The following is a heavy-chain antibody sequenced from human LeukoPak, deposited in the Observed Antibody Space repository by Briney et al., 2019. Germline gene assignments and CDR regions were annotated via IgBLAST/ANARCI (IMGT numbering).Heavy chain of an antibody. D-gene: IGHD2-2*01. CDR1: GFTFSSYS. CDR3: ARDLCTTTSCLDH. CDR2: ISSSSSTI. J-gene: IGHJ4*02. V-gene: IGHV3-48*04. Sequence: AGGSLRLSCAASGFTFSSYSMNWVRQAPGKGLEWVSYISSSSSTIYYADSVKGRFTISRDNAKNSLYLQMNSLRAEDTAVYYCARDLCTTTSCLDHWGQGTLVTVSS.